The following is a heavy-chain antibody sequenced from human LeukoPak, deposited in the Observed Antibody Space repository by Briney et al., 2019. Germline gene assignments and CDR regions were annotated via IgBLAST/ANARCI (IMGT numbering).Heavy chain of an antibody. J-gene: IGHJ3*02. Sequence: ASVKVSCKASGYTFTGYYMHWVRQAPGQGLEWMGWINPNSGGTNYAQKFQGRVTMTRDTSISTAYMELSRLRSDYTAVYYCAREQPYLSSGWHRGDAFDIWGQGTMVTVSS. D-gene: IGHD6-19*01. CDR1: GYTFTGYY. CDR2: INPNSGGT. V-gene: IGHV1-2*02. CDR3: AREQPYLSSGWHRGDAFDI.